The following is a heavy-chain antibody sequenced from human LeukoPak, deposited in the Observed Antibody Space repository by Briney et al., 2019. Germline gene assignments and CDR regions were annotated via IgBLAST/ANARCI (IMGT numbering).Heavy chain of an antibody. Sequence: QAGGSLRLSCAASGFTVSSNYMSWVRQAPGKGLEWVSVIYSGGSTYYADSVKGRFTISGDNSKNTLYLQMNSLRAEDTAVYYCARDPRYCSGGSCVDYWGQGTLVTVSS. V-gene: IGHV3-53*01. CDR3: ARDPRYCSGGSCVDY. CDR2: IYSGGST. J-gene: IGHJ4*02. D-gene: IGHD2-15*01. CDR1: GFTVSSNY.